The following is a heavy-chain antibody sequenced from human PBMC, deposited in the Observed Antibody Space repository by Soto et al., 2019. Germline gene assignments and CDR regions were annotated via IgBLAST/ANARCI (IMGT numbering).Heavy chain of an antibody. D-gene: IGHD5-12*01. V-gene: IGHV1-69*02. CDR1: GGTFSSYT. J-gene: IGHJ4*02. CDR2: IIPILNVV. CDR3: AKKDIMTKTDYY. Sequence: QVQLVQSGAEVKKPGSSVKVSCKASGGTFSSYTITWVRQAPGQGLEWVGRIIPILNVVNYAQKFQGRVTITADTSTSTVYMEVSSLRSEDTAVYYCAKKDIMTKTDYYWGQGTLVTVSS.